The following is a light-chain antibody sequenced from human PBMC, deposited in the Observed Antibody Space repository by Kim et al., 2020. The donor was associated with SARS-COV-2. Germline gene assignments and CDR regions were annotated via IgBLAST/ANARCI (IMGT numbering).Light chain of an antibody. CDR3: QSYDSSLSGVV. CDR2: ANS. J-gene: IGLJ2*01. V-gene: IGLV1-40*01. Sequence: QSVLTQPPSVSGAPGQRVTFSCTGGSSNIGAGYDVHWYQQLPGTAPKLLIYANSNRPSGVPDRFSGSKSGTSASLAITGLQAEDEADYYCQSYDSSLSGVVFGGGTKLTVL. CDR1: SSNIGAGYD.